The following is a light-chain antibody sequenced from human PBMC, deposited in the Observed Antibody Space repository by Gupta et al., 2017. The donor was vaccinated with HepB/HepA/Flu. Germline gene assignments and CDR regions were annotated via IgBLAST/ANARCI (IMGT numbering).Light chain of an antibody. Sequence: EIVLTQFPDLQSASPKEKVTITCRASQNIGTALHWYQEKANQSPKLLIKYGSQSVSGVPSRFSGSGSGTDFTLTINGLEAEDAAAYYCLQSITLPWTFGQGAKVEIK. J-gene: IGKJ1*01. CDR3: LQSITLPWT. CDR2: YGS. CDR1: QNIGTA. V-gene: IGKV6D-21*02.